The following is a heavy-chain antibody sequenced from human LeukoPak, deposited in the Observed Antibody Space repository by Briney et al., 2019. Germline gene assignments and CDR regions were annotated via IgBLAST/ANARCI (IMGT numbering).Heavy chain of an antibody. CDR2: IYYSGST. D-gene: IGHD6-19*01. J-gene: IGHJ4*02. CDR3: ATHSSGWYGYFDY. CDR1: GGSISSYY. V-gene: IGHV4-59*01. Sequence: SETLSLTCAVSGGSISSYYWSWIRQPPGKGLEWIGYIYYSGSTNYNPSLKSRVTISVDTSKNQFSLKLSSVTAADTAVYYCATHSSGWYGYFDYWGQGTLVTVSS.